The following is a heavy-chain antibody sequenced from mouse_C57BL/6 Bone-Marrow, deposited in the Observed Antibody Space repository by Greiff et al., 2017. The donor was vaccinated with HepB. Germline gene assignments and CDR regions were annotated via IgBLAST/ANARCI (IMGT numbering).Heavy chain of an antibody. CDR3: ARWYYGSSYSFDY. V-gene: IGHV1-80*01. J-gene: IGHJ2*01. D-gene: IGHD1-1*01. Sequence: QVQLKQSGAELVKPGASVKISCKASGYAFSSYWMNWVKQRPGKGLEWIGQIYPGDGDTNYNGKFKGKATLTADKSSSTAYMQLSSLTSEDSAVYFCARWYYGSSYSFDYWGQGTTLTVSS. CDR2: IYPGDGDT. CDR1: GYAFSSYW.